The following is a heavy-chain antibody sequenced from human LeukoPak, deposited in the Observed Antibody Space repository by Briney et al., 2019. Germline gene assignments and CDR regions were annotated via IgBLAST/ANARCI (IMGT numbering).Heavy chain of an antibody. V-gene: IGHV4-30-4*08. Sequence: SETLSLTCTVSGGSISSGDYYWSWIRQPPGKGLEWIGYIYYSGSTYYNPSLKSRVTISVDTSKNQFSLKLSSVTAADTAVCYCARENSGYDSYYFDYWGQGTLVTVSS. J-gene: IGHJ4*02. CDR2: IYYSGST. D-gene: IGHD5-12*01. CDR3: ARENSGYDSYYFDY. CDR1: GGSISSGDYY.